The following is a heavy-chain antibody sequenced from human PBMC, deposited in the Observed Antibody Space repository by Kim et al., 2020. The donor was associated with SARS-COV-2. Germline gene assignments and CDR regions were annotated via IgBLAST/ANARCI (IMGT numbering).Heavy chain of an antibody. V-gene: IGHV3-21*01. CDR2: ISSSSSYI. Sequence: GGSLRLSCAASGFTFSSYSMNWVRQAPGKGLEWVSSISSSSSYIYYADSVKGRFTISRDNAKNSLYLQMNSLRAEDTAVYYCAREGLSRLLWFGDAWGQGTLVTVSS. J-gene: IGHJ4*02. D-gene: IGHD3-10*01. CDR3: AREGLSRLLWFGDA. CDR1: GFTFSSYS.